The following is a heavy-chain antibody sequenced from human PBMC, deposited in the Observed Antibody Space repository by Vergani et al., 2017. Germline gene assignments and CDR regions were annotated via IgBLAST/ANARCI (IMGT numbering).Heavy chain of an antibody. CDR1: GYTLTELS. CDR3: ATGYCSSTSCYSRFYYYYMDV. V-gene: IGHV1-24*01. Sequence: QVQLVQSGAEVKKPGASVKVSCTVSGYTLTELSMHWVRQAPGQGLEWMGGFDPEDGETIYAQKFQGRVTMTEDTSTDTAYMELSSLRSEDTAVYYCATGYCSSTSCYSRFYYYYMDVWGKGTTVTVSS. J-gene: IGHJ6*03. CDR2: FDPEDGET. D-gene: IGHD2-2*01.